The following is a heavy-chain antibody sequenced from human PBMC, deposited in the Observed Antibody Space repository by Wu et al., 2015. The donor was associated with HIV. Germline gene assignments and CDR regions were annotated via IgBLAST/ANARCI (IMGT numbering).Heavy chain of an antibody. D-gene: IGHD1-1*01. CDR1: GYTFTSFN. CDR3: ARVGVLLTSAGLLEYFQH. V-gene: IGHV1-8*02. J-gene: IGHJ1*01. CDR2: MNPKSGSA. Sequence: QVQLVQSETVVQKPGTSVRVSCRVSGYTFTSFNINWIRHVPGRGLEWMGWMNPKSGSAAFGLNFQGRVSVTRNSSLSIAYMELSGVTSDDSAIYYCARVGVLLTSAGLLEYFQHWGQGTRVVVSS.